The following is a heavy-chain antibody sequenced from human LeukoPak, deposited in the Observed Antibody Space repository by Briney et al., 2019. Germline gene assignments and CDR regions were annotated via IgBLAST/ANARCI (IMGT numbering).Heavy chain of an antibody. V-gene: IGHV3-66*01. CDR3: APLRRGGDFDP. CDR2: IYSGGST. Sequence: GGSLRLSCAASGFTVSTNFMSWVRQALGKGLEWVSVIYSGGSTYYPDSVKGRFTISRDNSKNTLYLQMNSLRAEDTAVYYCAPLRRGGDFDPRGQGTLVTVSS. CDR1: GFTVSTNF. D-gene: IGHD2-21*02. J-gene: IGHJ5*02.